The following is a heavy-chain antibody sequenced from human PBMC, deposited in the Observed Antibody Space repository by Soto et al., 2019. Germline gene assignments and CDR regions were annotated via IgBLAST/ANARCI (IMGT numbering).Heavy chain of an antibody. CDR1: GFAFSSYA. CDR2: ISGSGGGT. J-gene: IGHJ4*02. V-gene: IGHV3-23*01. D-gene: IGHD1-1*01. CDR3: AKFGMATTKRSPPYYIDY. Sequence: GSLRLSCAVSGFAFSSYAMSWVRQAPGKGLEWVSSISGSGGGTYYADSVKGRFTFSRDNSKNTLYLQMNSLRAEDTAVYYCAKFGMATTKRSPPYYIDYWGQGALVTVSS.